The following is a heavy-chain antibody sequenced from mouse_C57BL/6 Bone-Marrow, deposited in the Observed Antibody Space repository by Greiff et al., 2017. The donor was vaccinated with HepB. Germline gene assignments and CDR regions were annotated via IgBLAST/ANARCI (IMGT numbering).Heavy chain of an antibody. CDR2: ISYDGSN. V-gene: IGHV3-6*01. D-gene: IGHD2-4*01. CDR3: ATLYDYDERGGFFDY. CDR1: GYSITSGYY. J-gene: IGHJ2*01. Sequence: EVKLQESGPGLVKPSQSLSLTCSVTGYSITSGYYWNWIRQFPGNKLEWMGYISYDGSNNYNPSLKNRISITRDTSKNQFFLKLNSVTTEDTATYYCATLYDYDERGGFFDYWGQGTTLTVSS.